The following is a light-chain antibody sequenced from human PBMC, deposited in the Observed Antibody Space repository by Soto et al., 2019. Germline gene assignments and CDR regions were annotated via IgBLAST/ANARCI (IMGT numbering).Light chain of an antibody. CDR2: LSF. CDR1: QSLLHSNGNTY. Sequence: DVVMTQSPLSLPVTPGEPTSISCRSSQSLLHSNGNTYLDWYLQKPGQSPQLLIYLSFNRASGVPDRFSGSGTGTDFTLKISRVEAEDVGDYYCLQGLHGPWTFGQGTKVEIQ. V-gene: IGKV2-28*01. CDR3: LQGLHGPWT. J-gene: IGKJ1*01.